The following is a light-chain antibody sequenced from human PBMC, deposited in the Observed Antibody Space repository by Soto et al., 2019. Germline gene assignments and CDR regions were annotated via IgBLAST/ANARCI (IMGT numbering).Light chain of an antibody. J-gene: IGKJ4*01. CDR3: QQSYSTPFT. CDR2: AAS. V-gene: IGKV1-39*01. Sequence: DLRMTQSPSSLSASVGDRVTITCRASQSISSYLNWYQQKPGKAPKLLIYAASSLQSGVPSRFSGSGSGTDFTLTISSLQPEDFATYYCQQSYSTPFTFGGGTKVEIK. CDR1: QSISSY.